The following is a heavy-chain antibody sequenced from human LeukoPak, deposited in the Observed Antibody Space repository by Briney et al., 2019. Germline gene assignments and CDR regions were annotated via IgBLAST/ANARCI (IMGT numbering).Heavy chain of an antibody. Sequence: ASVKVSCKVSGYTLAELSMHWVRQAPGKGLEWIGSFDPEDGETIYAQKFQGRVTMTEDTSTDTAYMELSSLRSDDTAVYYCATDRWTCSGGSCGYYGMDVWGQGNTVTVSS. J-gene: IGHJ6*02. CDR2: FDPEDGET. D-gene: IGHD2-15*01. V-gene: IGHV1-24*01. CDR3: ATDRWTCSGGSCGYYGMDV. CDR1: GYTLAELS.